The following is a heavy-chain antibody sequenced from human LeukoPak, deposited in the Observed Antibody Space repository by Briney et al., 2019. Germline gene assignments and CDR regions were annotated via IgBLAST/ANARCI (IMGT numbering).Heavy chain of an antibody. J-gene: IGHJ6*03. CDR2: IIPIFGTA. CDR1: GGTFSSYA. V-gene: IGHV1-69*05. D-gene: IGHD4-11*01. Sequence: SVKVSCKASGGTFSSYAISWVRQAPGQGREWMGGIIPIFGTANYAQKFQGRVTITTDESTSTAYMELSSLRSEDTAVYYCARDRGSKNYYYMDVWGKGTTVTVSS. CDR3: ARDRGSKNYYYMDV.